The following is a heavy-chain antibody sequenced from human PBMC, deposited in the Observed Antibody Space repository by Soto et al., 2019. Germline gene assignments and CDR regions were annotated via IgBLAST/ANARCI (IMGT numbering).Heavy chain of an antibody. J-gene: IGHJ5*02. D-gene: IGHD1-1*01. V-gene: IGHV3-7*01. CDR2: IKEDGSEK. CDR3: ARRLGRTGTTESGRFDP. Sequence: EVQLVESGGGLVQPGGSLRLSCAASGFTFSRYWMSWLRQAPGKGLEWVANIKEDGSEKYYVDSVKGRFTISRDNAKNSLFLQMNSLRADDTAVYYCARRLGRTGTTESGRFDPWGQGTLVTVSS. CDR1: GFTFSRYW.